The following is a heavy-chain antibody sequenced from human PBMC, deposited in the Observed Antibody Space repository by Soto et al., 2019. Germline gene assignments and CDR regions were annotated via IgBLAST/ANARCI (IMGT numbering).Heavy chain of an antibody. V-gene: IGHV3-74*01. CDR3: TSARSGVLFDY. Sequence: GGSLRLSCAASGFSFSNYWMHWVHQAPGKGLEWVTRIDSDGSSTSYADSVRGRFTISRDNAKNALYLQMSSLRAEDTAVYYCTSARSGVLFDYWGQGTRVTVSS. J-gene: IGHJ4*02. CDR2: IDSDGSST. CDR1: GFSFSNYW. D-gene: IGHD6-19*01.